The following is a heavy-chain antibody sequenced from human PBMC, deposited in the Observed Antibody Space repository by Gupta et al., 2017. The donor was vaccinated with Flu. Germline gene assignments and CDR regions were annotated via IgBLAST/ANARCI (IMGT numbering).Heavy chain of an antibody. D-gene: IGHD4-17*01. CDR3: VRDTTALDY. Sequence: GASVVMTDWWGWVRQPPGKGLEWIGEISPGGRTNYSPSLKSRLTISIDKSKNHFSLELSSVTAADTAVYYCVRDTTALDYWGRGTLVTVSS. V-gene: IGHV4-4*02. J-gene: IGHJ4*02. CDR2: ISPGGRT. CDR1: GASVVMTDW.